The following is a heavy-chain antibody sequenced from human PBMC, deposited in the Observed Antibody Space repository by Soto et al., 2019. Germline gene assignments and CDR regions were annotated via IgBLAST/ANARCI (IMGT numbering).Heavy chain of an antibody. CDR2: INRIRSYI. CDR3: ASNVPYDNGDYSLSRAYGMDV. Sequence: GWALRPSCEDSGLTVSRDSMNWVRQAPGKGLQRVQSINRIRSYIYYADSVKGRFTISRDNAKNSLYLQRNSLRAEDTAVYYCASNVPYDNGDYSLSRAYGMDVWGQATTLTISS. D-gene: IGHD4-17*01. CDR1: GLTVSRDS. J-gene: IGHJ6*02. V-gene: IGHV3-21*01.